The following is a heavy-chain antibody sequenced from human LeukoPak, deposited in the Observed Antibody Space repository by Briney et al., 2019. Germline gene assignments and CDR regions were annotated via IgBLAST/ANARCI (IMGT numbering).Heavy chain of an antibody. V-gene: IGHV3-30-3*01. D-gene: IGHD6-19*01. CDR2: ISYDGSNK. J-gene: IGHJ4*02. CDR3: ARDRGIAVAVYFDY. CDR1: GFTFSSYA. Sequence: GGSLRLSCVASGFTFSSYAMRWVRQAPGKGLEWVAVISYDGSNKYYADSVKGRFTISRDNSKNTLYLQMNSLRAEDTAVYYCARDRGIAVAVYFDYWGQGTLVTVSS.